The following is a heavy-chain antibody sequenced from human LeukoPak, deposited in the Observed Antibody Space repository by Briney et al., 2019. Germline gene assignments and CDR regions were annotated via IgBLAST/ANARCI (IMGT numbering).Heavy chain of an antibody. CDR2: ISNDGSRT. V-gene: IGHV3-74*01. J-gene: IGHJ4*02. D-gene: IGHD2-2*01. Sequence: GGSLRLSCAASGFTFSHFWMHWVRQVPGKGLVWVSRISNDGSRTAYADSVKGRFTISRDNAKNTVYLQMNSLRAEDTAIYYCAKVRIVVVPAAMDFDYWGQGTLVTVSS. CDR1: GFTFSHFW. CDR3: AKVRIVVVPAAMDFDY.